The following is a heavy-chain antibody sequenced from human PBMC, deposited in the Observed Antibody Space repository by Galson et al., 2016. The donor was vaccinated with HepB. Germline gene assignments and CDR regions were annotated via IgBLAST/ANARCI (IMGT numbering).Heavy chain of an antibody. Sequence: SLRLSCAASGFTFSSYSMNWVRQAPGKGLEWVPSISSSSSYIYYADSVKGRFTISRDNAKNSLYLQMNSLRAEDTAVYYCARASGYNWNYLMIFNYFDYWGQGTLVTVSS. J-gene: IGHJ4*02. CDR1: GFTFSSYS. V-gene: IGHV3-21*01. CDR3: ARASGYNWNYLMIFNYFDY. D-gene: IGHD1-7*01. CDR2: ISSSSSYI.